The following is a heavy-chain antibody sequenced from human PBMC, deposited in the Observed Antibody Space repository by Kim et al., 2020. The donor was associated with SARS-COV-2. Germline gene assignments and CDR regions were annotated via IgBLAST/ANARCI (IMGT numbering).Heavy chain of an antibody. CDR2: ISGDGGST. J-gene: IGHJ6*02. Sequence: GGSLRLSCAASGFTFDDYAMHWVRQAPGKGLEWVSLISGDGGSTYYADSVKGRFTISRDNSKNSLYLQMNSLRTEDTALYYCAKDITTPLLWFGDDYYYGMDVWGQGTTVTVSS. CDR1: GFTFDDYA. V-gene: IGHV3-43*02. CDR3: AKDITTPLLWFGDDYYYGMDV. D-gene: IGHD3-10*01.